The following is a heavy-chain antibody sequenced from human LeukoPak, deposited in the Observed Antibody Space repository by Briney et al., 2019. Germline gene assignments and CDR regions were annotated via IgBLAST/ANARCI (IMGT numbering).Heavy chain of an antibody. CDR1: GFPFSSYA. J-gene: IGHJ4*02. Sequence: PGGSLRLSCTTSGFPFSSYAMAWVRQAPGKGLEWVSAISGSGGSTYYADSVKGRFTISRDNSKNTLYLQMNSLRAEDTAVYYCAKSFYSSSWYSDYWGQGTLVTVSS. D-gene: IGHD6-13*01. CDR3: AKSFYSSSWYSDY. V-gene: IGHV3-23*01. CDR2: ISGSGGST.